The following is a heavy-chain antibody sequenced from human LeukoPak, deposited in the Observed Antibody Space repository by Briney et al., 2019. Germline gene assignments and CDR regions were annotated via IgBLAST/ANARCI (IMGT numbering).Heavy chain of an antibody. CDR3: ASYYYGSGTSLGY. D-gene: IGHD3-10*01. V-gene: IGHV3-30*02. J-gene: IGHJ4*02. CDR1: GFTFSSYA. CDR2: IRYDGSNK. Sequence: GGSLRLSCAASGFTFSSYAMHWVRQAPGKGLEWVAFIRYDGSNKYHADSVKDRFTISRDNSKNTLYLRMNSLRAEDTAVYYCASYYYGSGTSLGYWGQGTLVTVSS.